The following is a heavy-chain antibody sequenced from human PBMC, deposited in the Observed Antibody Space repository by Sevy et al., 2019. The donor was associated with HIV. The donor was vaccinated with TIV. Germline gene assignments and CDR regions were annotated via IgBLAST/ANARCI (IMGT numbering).Heavy chain of an antibody. CDR1: GLSVSDNY. J-gene: IGHJ6*02. Sequence: GGSLRLSCTASGLSVSDNYMNWVRQAPGKGLELVSVIYSDGRTYYADPVKGRFTISRDNSKNTLYLHMNNLRPEDTAVYYCARDRYYDASSYYYYYYGMDVWGQGTTVTVSS. V-gene: IGHV3-66*01. D-gene: IGHD3-22*01. CDR3: ARDRYYDASSYYYYYYGMDV. CDR2: IYSDGRT.